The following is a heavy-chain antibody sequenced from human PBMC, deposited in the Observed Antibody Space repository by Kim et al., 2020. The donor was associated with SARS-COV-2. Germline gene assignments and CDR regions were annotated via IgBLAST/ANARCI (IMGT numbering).Heavy chain of an antibody. Sequence: SETLSLTCTVSGGSISSGGYYWSWIRQQPGKGLEWIGYIYYSGSTYYNPSLKSRVTISVDTSKNQFSLKLSSVTAADTAVYYCARGVMGIAAAGTNWFDPWGQGTLVTVSS. CDR3: ARGVMGIAAAGTNWFDP. D-gene: IGHD6-13*01. J-gene: IGHJ5*02. CDR1: GGSISSGGYY. V-gene: IGHV4-31*03. CDR2: IYYSGST.